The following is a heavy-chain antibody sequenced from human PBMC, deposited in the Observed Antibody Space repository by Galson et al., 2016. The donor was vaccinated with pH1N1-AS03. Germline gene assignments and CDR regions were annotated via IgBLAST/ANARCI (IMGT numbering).Heavy chain of an antibody. CDR2: IYPGDSDT. CDR1: GSRFTSYW. D-gene: IGHD3-16*02. V-gene: IGHV5-51*01. J-gene: IGHJ3*01. CDR3: ARPLSSMITMGGLIVTEAFDA. Sequence: QSGAEVTEPGESLKISCKGSGSRFTSYWIAWVRQVPGKGLEWMGIIYPGDSDTRYSPSFQGHVTMSADKSINTVYLNWGSLKASDTAMYYCARPLSSMITMGGLIVTEAFDAWGQGTMLTVSS.